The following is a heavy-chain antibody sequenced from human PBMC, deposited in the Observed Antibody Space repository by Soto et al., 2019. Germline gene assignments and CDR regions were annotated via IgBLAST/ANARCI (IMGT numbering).Heavy chain of an antibody. CDR1: GFSLSTRGVG. V-gene: IGHV2-5*02. CDR3: THRDSTNMIYGVDV. CDR2: LYWDDDK. D-gene: IGHD3-16*01. Sequence: SGPTLVNPTQTLTLTCTFSGFSLSTRGVGVGWIRQPPGKALEWLALLYWDDDKRYSPSLKSRLTITKDTSKNQVVLTMTNMDPVDTATYYCTHRDSTNMIYGVDVWGQGTTVTVSS. J-gene: IGHJ6*02.